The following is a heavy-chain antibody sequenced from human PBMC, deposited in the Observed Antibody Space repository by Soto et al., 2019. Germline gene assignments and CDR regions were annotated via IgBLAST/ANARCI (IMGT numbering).Heavy chain of an antibody. CDR2: ISGYDGNT. CDR1: GFTLNDYG. Sequence: ASVKVSCKASGFTLNDYGVSWVRQAPGQGLEWLGWISGYDGNTNFAQKYEGRVTMTIDSSTSTAYMELRNLRSDDTAMYYCAREAWFGQTPFDFWGQGTLVTVSS. CDR3: AREAWFGQTPFDF. V-gene: IGHV1-18*01. D-gene: IGHD3-10*01. J-gene: IGHJ4*02.